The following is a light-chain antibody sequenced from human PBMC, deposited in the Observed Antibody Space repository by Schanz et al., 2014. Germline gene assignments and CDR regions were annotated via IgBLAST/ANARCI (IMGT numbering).Light chain of an antibody. CDR3: SSYGGSNFVV. Sequence: QSALTQPPSASGSPGQSVTIFCTGTSSDVGGYNFVSWYQQHPGKAPKLMIYEVTKRPSGVPDRFSGSKSGNTASLTVSGLQAEDEADYYCSSYGGSNFVVFGGGTKLTVL. J-gene: IGLJ2*01. CDR1: SSDVGGYNF. V-gene: IGLV2-8*01. CDR2: EVT.